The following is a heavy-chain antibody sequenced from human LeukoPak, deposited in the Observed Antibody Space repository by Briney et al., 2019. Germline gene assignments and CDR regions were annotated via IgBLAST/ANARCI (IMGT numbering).Heavy chain of an antibody. V-gene: IGHV1-24*01. J-gene: IGHJ4*02. D-gene: IGHD2-2*02. Sequence: ASVKVSCKVSGYTLTELSMHWVRQAPGKGLEWMGGFDPEDGETIYAQRFQGRVTMTEDTSTDTAYMELSSLRSEDTAVYYCATGNDFYCSSTSCHTGRYWGQGTLVTVSS. CDR3: ATGNDFYCSSTSCHTGRY. CDR2: FDPEDGET. CDR1: GYTLTELS.